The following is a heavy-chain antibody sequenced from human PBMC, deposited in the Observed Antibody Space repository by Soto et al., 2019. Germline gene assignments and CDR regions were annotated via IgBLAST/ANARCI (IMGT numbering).Heavy chain of an antibody. J-gene: IGHJ4*02. Sequence: PPETPSLTCTISCGSISRGGYYWSWIRQPPGKGLEWIGYIYYSGSTYYNPSLKSRVTISVDTSKNQFSLKLSSVTAADTAVYYCARGDSYPDYWGQGTLVTVSS. CDR2: IYYSGST. V-gene: IGHV4-30-4*01. D-gene: IGHD2-21*01. CDR3: ARGDSYPDY. CDR1: CGSISRGGYY.